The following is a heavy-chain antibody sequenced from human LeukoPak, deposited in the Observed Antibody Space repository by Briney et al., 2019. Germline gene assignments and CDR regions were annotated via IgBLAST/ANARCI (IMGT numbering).Heavy chain of an antibody. Sequence: SETLSLTCTVSGGSISNYYWSWIRQPPGKGLEWIGYISYSGSTDYNPSLKSRVTLSLDTSKNQFPLKLSSVTAADTAVYYCARGNGWYYYWGQGALVTVSS. CDR3: ARGNGWYYY. CDR2: ISYSGST. J-gene: IGHJ4*02. V-gene: IGHV4-59*01. D-gene: IGHD6-19*01. CDR1: GGSISNYY.